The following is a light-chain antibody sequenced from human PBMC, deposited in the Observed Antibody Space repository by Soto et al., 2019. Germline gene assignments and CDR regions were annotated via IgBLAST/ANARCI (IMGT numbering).Light chain of an antibody. J-gene: IGLJ1*01. V-gene: IGLV2-14*01. CDR1: STDVGGYNF. CDR3: CSFTSGSSLLL. Sequence: QYVLTQPASVSGSPGQSITITCTGTSTDVGGYNFVSWYRLHPGQAPKRVFYDVTNRTSGISDRFSGSKSGNTSSLTISGLRLDDDGDYCCCSFTSGSSLLLVGAGTKLTVL. CDR2: DVT.